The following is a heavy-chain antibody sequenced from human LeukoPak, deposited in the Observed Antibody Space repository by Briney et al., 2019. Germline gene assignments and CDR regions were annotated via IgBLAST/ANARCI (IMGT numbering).Heavy chain of an antibody. CDR2: INHSGST. CDR3: ARARPPFWSGYYPLDY. CDR1: GGSFSGYY. Sequence: PSETLSLTCAVYGGSFSGYYWSWIRQPPGKGLEWIGEINHSGSTNYNPSLKSRVTISVDTSKNQFSLKLSSVTAADTAVYYCARARPPFWSGYYPLDYWGQGTLVTVSS. J-gene: IGHJ4*02. D-gene: IGHD3-3*01. V-gene: IGHV4-34*01.